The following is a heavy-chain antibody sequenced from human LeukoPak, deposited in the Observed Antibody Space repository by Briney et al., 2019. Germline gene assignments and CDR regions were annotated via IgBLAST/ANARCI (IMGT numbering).Heavy chain of an antibody. D-gene: IGHD2/OR15-2a*01. Sequence: GGYLRLSCAASGFTFSSYWMSWLRQAPGKGLEWVANIKQDGSEKYYVDSVKGRFTISRDNSKNTLYLQMNSLRAEDTAVYYCAKAAIYMPVGPADLDYWGQGTLVTVSS. CDR3: AKAAIYMPVGPADLDY. CDR2: IKQDGSEK. CDR1: GFTFSSYW. J-gene: IGHJ4*02. V-gene: IGHV3-7*03.